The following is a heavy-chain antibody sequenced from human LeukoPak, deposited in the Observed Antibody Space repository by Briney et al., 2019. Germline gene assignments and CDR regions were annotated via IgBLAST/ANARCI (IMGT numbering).Heavy chain of an antibody. J-gene: IGHJ4*02. Sequence: SETLSLTCAVSGGSISNSNWWRWVRQPPEKGLEWIGEIYHSGSTNYNPSLKSRVTISVDKSKNQFSLKLSSVTAADTAVYYCARAEGYSDSSGYYSAKNHFEYWGQGTLVTVSS. CDR3: ARAEGYSDSSGYYSAKNHFEY. V-gene: IGHV4-4*02. CDR1: GGSISNSNW. D-gene: IGHD3-22*01. CDR2: IYHSGST.